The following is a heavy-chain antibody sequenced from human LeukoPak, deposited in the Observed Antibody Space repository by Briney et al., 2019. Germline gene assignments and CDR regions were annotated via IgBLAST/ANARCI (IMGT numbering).Heavy chain of an antibody. Sequence: PSETLSLTCAVYGGSFSGYYWSWIRQPPGKGLEWIGEINYSGSTNYNPSLRSRVTISVDTSKNQFSLKLSSVTAADTAVYYCARGGRYDILTGYRMNYYYYYMDVWGKGTTVTISS. CDR1: GGSFSGYY. CDR3: ARGGRYDILTGYRMNYYYYYMDV. CDR2: INYSGST. D-gene: IGHD3-9*01. J-gene: IGHJ6*03. V-gene: IGHV4-34*01.